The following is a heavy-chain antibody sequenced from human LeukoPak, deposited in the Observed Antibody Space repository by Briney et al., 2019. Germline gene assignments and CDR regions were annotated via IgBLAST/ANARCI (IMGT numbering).Heavy chain of an antibody. CDR2: ISSSGSDI. J-gene: IGHJ4*02. CDR1: GFTFSNYE. CDR3: AREGYYVKMDY. Sequence: PGGSLRLSCAASGFTFSNYEMHWVRQAPGKGLEWVSYISSSGSDIYYADSVKGRFTISRDNAKNSLYLQMNSLRAEDTAVYYCAREGYYVKMDYWGQGTLVTVSS. D-gene: IGHD3-10*02. V-gene: IGHV3-48*03.